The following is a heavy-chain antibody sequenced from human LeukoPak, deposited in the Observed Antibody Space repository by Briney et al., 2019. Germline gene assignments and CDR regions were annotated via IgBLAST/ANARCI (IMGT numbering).Heavy chain of an antibody. D-gene: IGHD3-10*01. Sequence: GGSLRLSCAASGFTFDDYAMHWVRQAPGKGLEWVSGISWNSGSIGYADSVKGRFTISRDNAKNSLYLQMNSLRAEDTALYYCAKGITMVRGSEGVYDAFDIWGQGTMVTVSS. CDR2: ISWNSGSI. CDR1: GFTFDDYA. CDR3: AKGITMVRGSEGVYDAFDI. J-gene: IGHJ3*02. V-gene: IGHV3-9*01.